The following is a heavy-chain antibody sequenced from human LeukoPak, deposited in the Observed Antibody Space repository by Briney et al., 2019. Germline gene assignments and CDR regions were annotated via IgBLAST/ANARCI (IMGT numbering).Heavy chain of an antibody. Sequence: SETLSLTCTVPDGSISNSLWSWVRQPPGKGLEWIAYIHTSGSTNYNPAFKSRVTLSVDTSKSQFSLRLNSVTASDTAVYYCANSYDGKIVPFDNWGQGTLVTVSS. V-gene: IGHV4-4*09. CDR2: IHTSGST. J-gene: IGHJ4*02. CDR3: ANSYDGKIVPFDN. CDR1: DGSISNSL. D-gene: IGHD4-23*01.